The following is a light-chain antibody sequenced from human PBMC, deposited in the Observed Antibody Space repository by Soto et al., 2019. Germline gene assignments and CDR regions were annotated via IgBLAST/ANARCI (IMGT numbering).Light chain of an antibody. CDR1: QSARSS. V-gene: IGKV3-15*01. Sequence: EVVMTQSPATLSVSPGERATLSCRASQSARSSLGWYQQKPRQSTRLIIYGASSRANGIPAGFSGSGSGTEFTLTISSLQSEDFAFYYCQQHNNWHFITFGQGTRLEIK. CDR3: QQHNNWHFIT. J-gene: IGKJ5*01. CDR2: GAS.